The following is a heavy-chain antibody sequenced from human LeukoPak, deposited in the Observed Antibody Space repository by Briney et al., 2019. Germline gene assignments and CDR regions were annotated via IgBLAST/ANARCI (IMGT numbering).Heavy chain of an antibody. Sequence: GSLRLSCAASGFTFSSYAMSWVRQAPGKGLEWVSAISGSGGSTYYADSVKGRFTISRDNSKNTLYLRMNSLRAEDTAVYYCAKAPDYHGKYFDYWGQGTLVTVSS. V-gene: IGHV3-23*01. CDR2: ISGSGGST. CDR3: AKAPDYHGKYFDY. CDR1: GFTFSSYA. D-gene: IGHD4-11*01. J-gene: IGHJ4*02.